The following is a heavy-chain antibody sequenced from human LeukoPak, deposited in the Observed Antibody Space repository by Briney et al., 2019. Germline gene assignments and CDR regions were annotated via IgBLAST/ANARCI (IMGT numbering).Heavy chain of an antibody. V-gene: IGHV3-23*01. J-gene: IGHJ2*01. CDR2: ISGSGGST. CDR1: GFTFSSYA. D-gene: IGHD6-13*01. Sequence: GGSLRLSCAASGFTFSSYAMSWVRQAPGKGLEWVSAISGSGGSTLYADSVKGRFTISRENSKNTLYLQMNSLRAEDTAIYYCARDGSNWHWYFDLGGRGRLATVYS. CDR3: ARDGSNWHWYFDL.